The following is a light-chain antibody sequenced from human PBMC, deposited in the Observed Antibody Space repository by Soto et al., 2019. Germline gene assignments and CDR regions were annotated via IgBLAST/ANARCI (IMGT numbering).Light chain of an antibody. J-gene: IGKJ4*01. CDR1: QDITND. CDR2: EAS. V-gene: IGKV1-33*01. Sequence: DIQMTQSPSSLSASVGDRVTITCQASQDITNDLNWYQQKPGKAPKVLIYEASTLETGVPSRFSGSGSGTDFTFTISRLQPEDIATYFCQQYDNVPLTFGGGTKVEIK. CDR3: QQYDNVPLT.